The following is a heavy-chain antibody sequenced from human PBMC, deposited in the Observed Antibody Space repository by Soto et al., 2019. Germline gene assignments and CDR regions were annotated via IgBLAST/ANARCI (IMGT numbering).Heavy chain of an antibody. Sequence: QVQLQESGPGLVKPSQTLSLTCTVSGGSISSGDYYWSWIRQPPGKGLEWIGYSYYSGSTYYNPSLKSRVTLTVDTSKIQFSLRLSSVTAADTAVYNCASGSTGTTLGVLHYDYGMDVWGQGTTVTVSS. CDR1: GGSISSGDYY. D-gene: IGHD1-7*01. J-gene: IGHJ6*02. V-gene: IGHV4-30-4*01. CDR3: ASGSTGTTLGVLHYDYGMDV. CDR2: SYYSGST.